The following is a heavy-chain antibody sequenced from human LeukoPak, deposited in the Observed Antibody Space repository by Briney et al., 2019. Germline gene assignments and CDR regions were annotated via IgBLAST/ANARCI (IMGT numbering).Heavy chain of an antibody. J-gene: IGHJ3*01. Sequence: GGSLRLSCAASGFTSGAYAMTWVRQAPGMGLEWVSTILNNGVSTYHADSVKGRFTISRDNSRNTLHLQMNSLRAEDTAVYYCAKGGGRPLDDAFDVWGQGTMVTVSS. CDR3: AKGGGRPLDDAFDV. V-gene: IGHV3-23*01. CDR2: ILNNGVST. CDR1: GFTSGAYA.